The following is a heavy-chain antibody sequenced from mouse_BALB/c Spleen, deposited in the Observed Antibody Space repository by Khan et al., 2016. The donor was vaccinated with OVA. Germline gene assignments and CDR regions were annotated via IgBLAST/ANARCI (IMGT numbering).Heavy chain of an antibody. D-gene: IGHD1-1*01. CDR1: GYSITSDYA. CDR2: ISYSGNT. CDR3: ARVYGGDFDY. J-gene: IGHJ2*01. V-gene: IGHV3-2*02. Sequence: VQLQQPGPGLVKPSQSLSLTCTVTGYSITSDYAWNWIRQFPGNKLEWMGFISYSGNTNYNPSLKSRISITRDTSKNQFFLQLNSVTTEDTATYYCARVYGGDFDYWGQGTTRTVSS.